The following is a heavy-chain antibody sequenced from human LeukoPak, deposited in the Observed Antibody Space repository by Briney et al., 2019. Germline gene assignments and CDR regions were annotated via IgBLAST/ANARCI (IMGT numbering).Heavy chain of an antibody. CDR3: ARGFGAGNYYYGWFDP. CDR2: IHDSGST. Sequence: SQTLSLTCTVSGGSISSYYWSWIRQPPGKGLEWIGLIHDSGSTYYNPSLKSRVSISRDMSKNQLSLMLSSVTAADTAVYYCARGFGAGNYYYGWFDPWGQGTLVSVSS. CDR1: GGSISSYY. V-gene: IGHV4-30-4*08. J-gene: IGHJ5*02. D-gene: IGHD3-10*01.